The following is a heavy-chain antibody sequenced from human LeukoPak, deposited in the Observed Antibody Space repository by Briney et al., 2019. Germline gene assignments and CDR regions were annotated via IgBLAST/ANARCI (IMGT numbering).Heavy chain of an antibody. J-gene: IGHJ4*02. CDR3: ARVGPEGPVHSSGYYYPGY. CDR2: INPNSGGT. CDR1: GYTFTGYY. Sequence: GASVKVSCKASGYTFTGYYMHWVRQAPGQGLEWMGWINPNSGGTNYAQKFQGRVTMTRDTSISTAYMELSRLRSDDTAVYYCARVGPEGPVHSSGYYYPGYWGQGTLVTVSS. D-gene: IGHD3-22*01. V-gene: IGHV1-2*02.